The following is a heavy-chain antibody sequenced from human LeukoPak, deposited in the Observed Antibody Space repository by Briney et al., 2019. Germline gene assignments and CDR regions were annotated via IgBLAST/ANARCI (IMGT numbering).Heavy chain of an antibody. D-gene: IGHD2-2*02. CDR1: GGSISSYY. CDR2: IYYSGST. Sequence: PSETLSLTCTVSGGSISSYYWSWIRQPPGKGLEWIGYIYYSGSTNYNPSLKSRVTISVDTSKNQFSLKLSSVTAADTAVYYCARVQSREYCSSTSCYTNHDAFDIWGQGTMVTVSS. CDR3: ARVQSREYCSSTSCYTNHDAFDI. V-gene: IGHV4-59*01. J-gene: IGHJ3*02.